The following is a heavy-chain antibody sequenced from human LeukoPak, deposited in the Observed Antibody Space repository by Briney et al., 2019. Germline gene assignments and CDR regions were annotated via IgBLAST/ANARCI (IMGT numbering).Heavy chain of an antibody. D-gene: IGHD1-26*01. CDR2: SNHSGST. CDR3: ARASHLGATTNYYDVMEV. CDR1: AGSSSGYY. V-gene: IGHV4-34*01. J-gene: IGHJ6*02. Sequence: ETLSLTCAVYAGSSSGYYWSWIRQPPGKGLEWIGESNHSGSTNYNASLKSRVTISVGTSKNQFSLKLSSVTPADTAVYYCARASHLGATTNYYDVMEVWGQGTTVTVSS.